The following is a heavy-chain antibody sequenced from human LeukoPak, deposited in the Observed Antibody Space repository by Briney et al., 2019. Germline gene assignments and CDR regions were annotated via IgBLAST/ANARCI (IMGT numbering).Heavy chain of an antibody. CDR2: INPNSGGT. CDR3: AREKYCSSTSCYNVWDY. CDR1: GYTFTGYY. Sequence: ASVKVSCKASGYTFTGYYMHWVRQAPGQGLEWMGWINPNSGGTNYAQKFQGRVTMTRDTSISTAYMELSRLRSDDTAVYYCAREKYCSSTSCYNVWDYWGQGTLVTVSS. V-gene: IGHV1-2*02. D-gene: IGHD2-2*02. J-gene: IGHJ4*02.